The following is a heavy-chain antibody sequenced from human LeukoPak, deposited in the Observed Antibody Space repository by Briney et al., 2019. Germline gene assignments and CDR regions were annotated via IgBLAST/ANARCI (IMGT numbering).Heavy chain of an antibody. D-gene: IGHD3-22*01. CDR3: AKDKRRITMMGLIAY. CDR2: ISGSGGGT. V-gene: IGHV3-23*01. CDR1: GFTFSSYA. Sequence: GGSLRLSCAASGFTFSSYAMSWVRQAPGKGLEWVSAISGSGGGTYYADSVKGRFTISRDNSKNTLYLQMNSLRAEDTAVYYCAKDKRRITMMGLIAYWGQGTLVTVSS. J-gene: IGHJ4*02.